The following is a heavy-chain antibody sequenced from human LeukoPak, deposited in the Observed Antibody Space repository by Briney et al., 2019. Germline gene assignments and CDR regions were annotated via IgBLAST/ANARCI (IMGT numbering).Heavy chain of an antibody. D-gene: IGHD6-13*01. CDR3: ARVSSSGWWALDY. V-gene: IGHV3-30*02. J-gene: IGHJ4*02. CDR2: IRYDGSNK. Sequence: PGGSPRLSCAASGFTFSSYGMHWVRQAPGKGLEWVAFIRYDGSNKYYADSVKGRFTISRDNAKNTLYLQMNSLRAEDTAVYYCARVSSSGWWALDYWGQGTLVTVSS. CDR1: GFTFSSYG.